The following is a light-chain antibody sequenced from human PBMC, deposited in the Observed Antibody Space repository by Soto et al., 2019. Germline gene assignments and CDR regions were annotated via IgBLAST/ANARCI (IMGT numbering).Light chain of an antibody. CDR1: SSDVGGYNY. Sequence: QSVLTQPASVSGSPGQSIPISCTGTSSDVGGYNYVSWYQQHPGKAPKLMIYEVSNRPSGVSNRFSGSKSGNTASLTISGLQAEDEADYYCSSYTSSSHYVFGTGTKVTVL. J-gene: IGLJ1*01. CDR2: EVS. V-gene: IGLV2-14*01. CDR3: SSYTSSSHYV.